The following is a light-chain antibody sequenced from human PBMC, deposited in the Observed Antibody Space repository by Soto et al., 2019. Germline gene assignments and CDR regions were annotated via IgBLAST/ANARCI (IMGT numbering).Light chain of an antibody. V-gene: IGLV2-11*01. Sequence: QSALTQPRSVSGSPGQSVTISCTGTSSDVGGYNYVSWYHQHPGKAPKLMIYDVSKRPSGVPDRFAGSKSGNTASPTISGLQAEDEADSYCCSYAGSYVVFGGGTKLTVL. CDR3: CSYAGSYVV. CDR1: SSDVGGYNY. CDR2: DVS. J-gene: IGLJ2*01.